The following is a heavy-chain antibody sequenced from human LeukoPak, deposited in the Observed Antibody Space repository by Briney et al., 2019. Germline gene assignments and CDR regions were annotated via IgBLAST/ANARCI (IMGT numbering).Heavy chain of an antibody. CDR3: ARDPKRQLLSGRAFDY. V-gene: IGHV4-39*07. CDR1: GGSISSNNYY. J-gene: IGHJ4*02. D-gene: IGHD6-13*01. CDR2: IYYSGST. Sequence: PSETLSLTCTVSGGSISSNNYYWAWIRQPPGKGLEWIGSIYYSGSTYYIPSLKSRVTISVDTSKNQFSLKLSSVTAADTAVYYCARDPKRQLLSGRAFDYWGQGTLVTVSS.